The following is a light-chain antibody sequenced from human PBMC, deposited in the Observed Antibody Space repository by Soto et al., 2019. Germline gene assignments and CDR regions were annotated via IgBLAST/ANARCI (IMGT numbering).Light chain of an antibody. V-gene: IGLV2-11*01. CDR1: SSDVGGYNY. Sequence: QSALTQPRSVSGSPGLSVTISCTGTSSDVGGYNYVSWYQQHPGKAPKLMIYDVSKRPSGVPDRFSGSKSGNTASLTISGLQAEDEADYYCCSYAGSYVVFGGGTKLTVL. J-gene: IGLJ2*01. CDR2: DVS. CDR3: CSYAGSYVV.